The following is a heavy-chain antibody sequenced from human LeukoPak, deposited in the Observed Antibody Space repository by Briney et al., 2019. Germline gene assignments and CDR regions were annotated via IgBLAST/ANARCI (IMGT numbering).Heavy chain of an antibody. V-gene: IGHV3-30*04. J-gene: IGHJ4*02. CDR3: ARAHNWGTIDS. D-gene: IGHD7-27*01. CDR2: VSYDGNNQ. Sequence: GGSLRLSCAASGFTFSRPALHWVRQAPGKGLEWVAVVSYDGNNQYYADSVRGRFTISRDNSKNTLSLQMNSLRAEDTAVYYCARAHNWGTIDSWGQGTLVTVSS. CDR1: GFTFSRPA.